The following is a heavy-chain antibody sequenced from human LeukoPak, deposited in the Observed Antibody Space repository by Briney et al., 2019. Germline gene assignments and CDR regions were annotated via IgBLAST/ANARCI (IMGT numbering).Heavy chain of an antibody. J-gene: IGHJ4*02. Sequence: PSETLSLTCTVSGGSISSGSYYWSWIRRPAGKGLEWIGRIYTSGSTNYNPSLKSRVTISVDTSKNQFSLKLSSVTAADTAVYYCAREVVGATTLDYWGQGTLVTVSS. V-gene: IGHV4-61*02. CDR2: IYTSGST. CDR1: GGSISSGSYY. CDR3: AREVVGATTLDY. D-gene: IGHD1-26*01.